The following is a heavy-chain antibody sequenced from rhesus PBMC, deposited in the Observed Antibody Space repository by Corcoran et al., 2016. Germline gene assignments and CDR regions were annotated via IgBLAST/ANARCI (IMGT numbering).Heavy chain of an antibody. Sequence: QLQLQESGPGLVKPSETLSVTCAVSGGSISSSYWSWIRQAPGKGLEWIGYIYGSGSSTNSNPSLKSRVTLSVDTSKNQFSLKLSSVTAADTAVYYCAREGSSWSSYYYGLDSWGQGVVVTVSS. D-gene: IGHD6-13*01. CDR1: GGSISSSY. CDR3: AREGSSWSSYYYGLDS. CDR2: IYGSGSST. J-gene: IGHJ6*01. V-gene: IGHV4-169*02.